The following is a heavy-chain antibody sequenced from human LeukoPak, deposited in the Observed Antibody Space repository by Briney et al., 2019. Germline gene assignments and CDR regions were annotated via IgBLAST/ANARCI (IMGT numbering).Heavy chain of an antibody. CDR2: IGDTT. CDR3: AKDPDYDTSGYSDF. Sequence: GGSLRLSCAASGFTFSIYAMSWVRQAPGKGLEWVSAIGDTTYYADSVKGRFTISRDNSKKTLYLQMNSLRAEDTAVYYCAKDPDYDTSGYSDFWGQGTLVTVSS. CDR1: GFTFSIYA. D-gene: IGHD3-22*01. V-gene: IGHV3-23*01. J-gene: IGHJ4*02.